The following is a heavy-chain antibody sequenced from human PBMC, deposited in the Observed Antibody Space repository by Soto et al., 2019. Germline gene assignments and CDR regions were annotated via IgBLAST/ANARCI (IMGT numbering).Heavy chain of an antibody. V-gene: IGHV3-30*03. CDR2: TSFNGNNK. Sequence: QVQLVESGGGVVHPGRSLRLSCAASGLSFSNYGMHWVRQAPGKGLEWVAVTSFNGNNKWYTDSVKGRFTISRDNSKNTLYLQMDSLRDEDTAVYYCARDSNRENYLEHWGPGTLVTVSS. CDR1: GLSFSNYG. J-gene: IGHJ4*02. CDR3: ARDSNRENYLEH.